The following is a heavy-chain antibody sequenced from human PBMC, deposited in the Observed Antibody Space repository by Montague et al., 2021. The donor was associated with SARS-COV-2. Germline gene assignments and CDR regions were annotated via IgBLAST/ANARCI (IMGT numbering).Heavy chain of an antibody. J-gene: IGHJ6*03. Sequence: SLRLSCAASGFTFSSYAMHWVRQAPGKGLEWVAVISYDGSNKYYADSVNGRFTISRDNSKNTLYLQMNSLRAEDTAVYYCASSLLWFGESYYYMDVWGKGTTVTVSS. CDR3: ASSLLWFGESYYYMDV. D-gene: IGHD3-10*01. CDR2: ISYDGSNK. V-gene: IGHV3-30-3*01. CDR1: GFTFSSYA.